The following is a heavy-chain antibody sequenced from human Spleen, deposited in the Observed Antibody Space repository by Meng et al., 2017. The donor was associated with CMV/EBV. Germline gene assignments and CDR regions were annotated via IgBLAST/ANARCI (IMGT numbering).Heavy chain of an antibody. V-gene: IGHV1-69*01. D-gene: IGHD1-26*01. CDR1: GGNCHKYA. CDR2: IFPLFGPA. Sequence: VRLLRSGADLRHPWSVFKVYCQFSGGNCHKYAISWVRQAAGQEVDWMVGIFPLFGPADYAQKFQNRVTISADVSTSTVYMELNSLTSGDTAVYYCARNSGTYLGAFDPWGQGTLVTVSS. J-gene: IGHJ5*02. CDR3: ARNSGTYLGAFDP.